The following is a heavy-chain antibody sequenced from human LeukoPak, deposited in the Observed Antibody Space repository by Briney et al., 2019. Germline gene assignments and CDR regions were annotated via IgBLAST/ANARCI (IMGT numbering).Heavy chain of an antibody. D-gene: IGHD2-15*01. CDR3: AKDIGYCSGGSCREYYFDY. CDR1: GFTFDDYA. V-gene: IGHV3-9*01. CDR2: ISWNSGSI. Sequence: PGRSLRLSCAASGFTFDDYAMHWVRQAPGKGLEWVSGISWNSGSIGYADSVKGRFTISRDNAKNSLYLQMNSLRAEDTALYYCAKDIGYCSGGSCREYYFDYWGQGTLVTVSS. J-gene: IGHJ4*02.